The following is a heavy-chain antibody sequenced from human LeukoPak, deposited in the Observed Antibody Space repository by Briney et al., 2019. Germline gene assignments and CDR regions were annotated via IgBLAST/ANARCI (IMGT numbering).Heavy chain of an antibody. Sequence: PSQTLSLTCTVSGGSISSGGYYWSWIRQHPGKGLEWIGYIYYSGSTYYNPSLKSRVTISVDTSKNQFSLKLSSVTAADTAVYYCARARDSSGYYAPHYFDYWGQGTLVTVSS. V-gene: IGHV4-31*03. D-gene: IGHD3-22*01. CDR1: GGSISSGGYY. J-gene: IGHJ4*02. CDR3: ARARDSSGYYAPHYFDY. CDR2: IYYSGST.